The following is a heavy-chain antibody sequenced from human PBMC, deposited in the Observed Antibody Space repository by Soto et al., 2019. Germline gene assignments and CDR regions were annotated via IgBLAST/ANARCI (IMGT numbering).Heavy chain of an antibody. CDR2: ISAYSGKT. CDR1: GYTFTTYG. V-gene: IGHV1-18*01. D-gene: IGHD3-16*01. CDR3: ARDPYLGDHQY. Sequence: QVPLVQSGGEVKKPGASVKVSCKTSGYTFTTYGISWVRQAPGQGLEWVGWISAYSGKTHYAQKFQGKVTMTTDTSTNTAYLELRSLRSHDTAVYYCARDPYLGDHQYWGQGTLVTVSS. J-gene: IGHJ4*02.